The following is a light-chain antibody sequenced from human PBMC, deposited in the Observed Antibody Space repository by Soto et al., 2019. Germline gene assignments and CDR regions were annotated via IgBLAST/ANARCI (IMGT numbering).Light chain of an antibody. Sequence: QSALTQPASVSGSPGQSITISCTATSSDVGDYNYVSWFQQYPGKAPKLMIYEVINRPSGVSNRFSGSKSGNTASLIISGLQAEDEADYYCSSYTSSSTLVFGRGTKLTVL. CDR3: SSYTSSSTLV. CDR1: SSDVGDYNY. V-gene: IGLV2-14*01. J-gene: IGLJ2*01. CDR2: EVI.